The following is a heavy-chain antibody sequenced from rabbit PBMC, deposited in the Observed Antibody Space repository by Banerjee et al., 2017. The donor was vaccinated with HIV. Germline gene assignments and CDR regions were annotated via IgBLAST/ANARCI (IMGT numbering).Heavy chain of an antibody. Sequence: QEQLMESGGGLVQPGGSLKLSCKASGIDFSSYAMCWVRQAPGKGLEWIACIYTGSWGSPYYASWAEGRFTISKTSSTTATLQMTSLTAADTATYFCARAYYDYGMDLWGPGTLVTVS. D-gene: IGHD1-1*01. V-gene: IGHV1S45*01. CDR1: GIDFSSYA. CDR3: ARAYYDYGMDL. CDR2: IYTGSWGSP. J-gene: IGHJ6*01.